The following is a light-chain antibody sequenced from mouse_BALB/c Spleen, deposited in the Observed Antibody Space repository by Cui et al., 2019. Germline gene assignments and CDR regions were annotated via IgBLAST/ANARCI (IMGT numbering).Light chain of an antibody. CDR1: TDSDDD. V-gene: IGKV17-127*01. CDR3: LQNDNIPFT. J-gene: IGKJ2*01. CDR2: ECN. Sequence: EPTVTQPSASLSVATGETVTIRSITGTDSDDDFNCYQQKPWEPPNRLISECNTLSPAVPSPLSSSSYCTEFFFTIENPLSDDVADYYCLQNDNIPFTFGGGTKLEIK.